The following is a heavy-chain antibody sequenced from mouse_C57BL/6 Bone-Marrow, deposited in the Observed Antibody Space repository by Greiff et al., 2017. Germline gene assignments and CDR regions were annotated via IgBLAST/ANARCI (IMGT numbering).Heavy chain of an antibody. Sequence: EVMLVESGGGLVKPGGSLKLSCAASGFTFSSYAMSWVRQTPEKRLEWVATISDGGSYTYYPDNVKGRFTISRDNAKNNLYLQMSHLKSEDTAMYYCARVDDYPYAMDYWGPGTSVTVSS. CDR3: ARVDDYPYAMDY. D-gene: IGHD2-4*01. J-gene: IGHJ4*01. CDR1: GFTFSSYA. CDR2: ISDGGSYT. V-gene: IGHV5-4*03.